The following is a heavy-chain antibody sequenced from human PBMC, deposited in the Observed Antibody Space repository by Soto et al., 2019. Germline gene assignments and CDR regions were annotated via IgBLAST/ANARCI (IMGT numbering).Heavy chain of an antibody. V-gene: IGHV4-31*03. J-gene: IGHJ5*02. CDR2: IYHSGNT. D-gene: IGHD6-13*01. CDR1: GDSITSGDYY. Sequence: SETLSLTCTVSGDSITSGDYYWTWMRQHAGQGLEWIGYIYHSGNTYYNPSLPPLRNRVTISVDTSKNQFSLKLSSVTAADTAMYFCARVRVITSNWYPDWFHPWGQGTLVTVSS. CDR3: ARVRVITSNWYPDWFHP.